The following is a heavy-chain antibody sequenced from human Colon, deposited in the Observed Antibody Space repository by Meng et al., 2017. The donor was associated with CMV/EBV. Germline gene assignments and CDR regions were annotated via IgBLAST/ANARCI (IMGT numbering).Heavy chain of an antibody. CDR1: GFSFGSYE. V-gene: IGHV3-30*04. CDR3: ARAPPKERHNYYYGMDV. Sequence: GESLKISCAASGFSFGSYEMNWVRQPLGKGLEWVAMISDDGINKYYGDFVKGRFTVSRDNSKNTVYLQMNGLTGEDTAVYYCARAPPKERHNYYYGMDVWGQGTAVTVSS. CDR2: ISDDGINK. D-gene: IGHD5-24*01. J-gene: IGHJ6*02.